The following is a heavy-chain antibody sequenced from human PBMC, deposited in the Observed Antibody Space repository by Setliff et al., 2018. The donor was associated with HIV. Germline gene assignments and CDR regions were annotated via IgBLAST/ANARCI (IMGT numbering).Heavy chain of an antibody. CDR3: AGFSGSNSDYYPFDI. V-gene: IGHV1-3*01. CDR2: INAGNGNT. CDR1: GYTFTSYA. D-gene: IGHD4-4*01. Sequence: ASVKVSCKASGYTFTSYAMHWVRQAPGQRLEWMGWINAGNGNTKYSQKFQGRVTITRDTSASTAYMELSSLRSEDTAVYYCAGFSGSNSDYYPFDIWGQGTMVTVSS. J-gene: IGHJ3*02.